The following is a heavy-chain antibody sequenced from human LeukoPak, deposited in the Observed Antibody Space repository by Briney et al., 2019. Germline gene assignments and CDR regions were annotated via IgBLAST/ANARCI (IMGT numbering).Heavy chain of an antibody. V-gene: IGHV3-15*01. Sequence: GGSLRLSCAASGFTFSSYTMSWVRQAPGKGLEWVGRIKSKSDGGTIDYAAPVKGRFTISRDDSRNTLYLQMNSLKTEDTAVYYCTTRRQDGWWGQGTLVTVS. D-gene: IGHD2-15*01. CDR3: TTRRQDGW. CDR2: IKSKSDGGTI. CDR1: GFTFSSYT. J-gene: IGHJ4*02.